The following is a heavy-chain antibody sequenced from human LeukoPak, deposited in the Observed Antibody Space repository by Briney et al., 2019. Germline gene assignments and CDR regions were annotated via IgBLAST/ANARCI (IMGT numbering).Heavy chain of an antibody. J-gene: IGHJ4*02. V-gene: IGHV3-48*02. CDR3: ARDRGSGDYGAYFDY. D-gene: IGHD4-17*01. CDR1: GFTVSSYS. Sequence: PGGSLRPSCAASGFTVSSYSMNWVRQAPGKGLEWLSYITSSSRIYYTDSVKGRVTISRDNAMNSLYLQMNSLRDEDTAVYYCARDRGSGDYGAYFDYWGQGTLVTVSS. CDR2: ITSSSRI.